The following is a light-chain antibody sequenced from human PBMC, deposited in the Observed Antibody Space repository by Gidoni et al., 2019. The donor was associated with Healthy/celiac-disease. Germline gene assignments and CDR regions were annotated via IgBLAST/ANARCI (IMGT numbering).Light chain of an antibody. Sequence: EIVLTQSPGTLSLSPGERATLSCRASQSVSSIYLAWYQQKPGQAPRLLIYGASSRATCIPDRFSGSGSGTDFTLTISRLEPEDFAVYYCQQYGSSPWTFGQGTKVEIK. CDR2: GAS. CDR3: QQYGSSPWT. V-gene: IGKV3-20*01. J-gene: IGKJ1*01. CDR1: QSVSSIY.